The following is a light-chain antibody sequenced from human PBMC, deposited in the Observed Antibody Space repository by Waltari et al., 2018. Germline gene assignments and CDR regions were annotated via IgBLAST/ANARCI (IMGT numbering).Light chain of an antibody. V-gene: IGLV2-14*03. CDR2: DVS. CDR1: RRDIGLYVY. CDR3: SAYTATDTYV. Sequence: SALTPPASMSGSPGQSTTISCTGTRRDIGLYVYVSWYQQHPGKAPKLIISDVSQRPSGVTARFSGSKSGYTASLTISGLQTEDEADYYCSAYTATDTYVFGSGTTVTVL. J-gene: IGLJ1*01.